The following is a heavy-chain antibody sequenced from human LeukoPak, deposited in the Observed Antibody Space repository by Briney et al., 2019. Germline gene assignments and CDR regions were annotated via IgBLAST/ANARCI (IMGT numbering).Heavy chain of an antibody. CDR1: GGSISSSSYY. D-gene: IGHD2-2*01. CDR3: ARGPSLYQLLDLRLYNWFDP. V-gene: IGHV4-39*07. J-gene: IGHJ5*02. Sequence: SETLSLTCTVSGGSISSSSYYWGWIRQPPGKGLEWIGSIYYSGSTYYNPSLKSRVTISVDTSKNQFSLKLSSVTAADTAVYYCARGPSLYQLLDLRLYNWFDPWGQGTLVTVSS. CDR2: IYYSGST.